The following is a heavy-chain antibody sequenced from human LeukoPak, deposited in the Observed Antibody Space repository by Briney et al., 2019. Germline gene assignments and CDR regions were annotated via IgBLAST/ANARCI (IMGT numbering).Heavy chain of an antibody. CDR2: IYYGGST. Sequence: PSETLSLTCTVSGDSISSSDYYWGWIRQPPGKGLEWIGSIYYGGSTYYNPSLKSRVTISVDTSKSLFSLKLSSVTAADTAVYYCARVVQSTDSSGFYLPEHSQHWGQGTLVTVSS. D-gene: IGHD3-22*01. V-gene: IGHV4-39*01. J-gene: IGHJ1*01. CDR1: GDSISSSDYY. CDR3: ARVVQSTDSSGFYLPEHSQH.